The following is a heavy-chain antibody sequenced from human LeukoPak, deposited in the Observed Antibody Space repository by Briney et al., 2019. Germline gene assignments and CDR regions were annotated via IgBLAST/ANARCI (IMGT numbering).Heavy chain of an antibody. V-gene: IGHV3-23*01. J-gene: IGHJ4*02. CDR1: GFTFSNFA. CDR2: ISGSGGST. D-gene: IGHD4-11*01. CDR3: AKSISSNYAVATTAFDY. Sequence: PGGSLRLSCAASGFTFSNFAMSWVRQAPGKGLEWVSAISGSGGSTYYADSVKGRFTISRDNSKNTLYLQLNSLRAEDTAVYYCAKSISSNYAVATTAFDYWGQGTLVTVSS.